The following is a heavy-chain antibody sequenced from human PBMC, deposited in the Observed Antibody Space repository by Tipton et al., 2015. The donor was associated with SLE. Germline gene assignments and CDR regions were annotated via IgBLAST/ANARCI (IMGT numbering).Heavy chain of an antibody. D-gene: IGHD5-12*01. V-gene: IGHV4-31*03. Sequence: TLSLTCTVSGVSLSSYGFYWSWIRQNPDKVLEWIGYIYYTGTTQYNPTLKSRLTISRDTSKNQFSLRLSSVTAADTATYYCARAGEYGDYEATDYWGQGTLVTVSS. CDR3: ARAGEYGDYEATDY. CDR2: IYYTGTT. CDR1: GVSLSSYGFY. J-gene: IGHJ4*02.